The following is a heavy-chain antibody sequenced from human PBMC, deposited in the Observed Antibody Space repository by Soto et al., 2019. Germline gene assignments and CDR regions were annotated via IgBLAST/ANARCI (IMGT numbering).Heavy chain of an antibody. CDR3: ATLRGVITKAEYYYYGMDV. CDR1: GGSCSGYY. V-gene: IGHV4-34*01. Sequence: SETLSLTCAVYGGSCSGYYWSWIRQPPGKGLEWIGEINHSGSTNYNPSLKSRVTISVDTSKNQFSLKLSSVTAADTAVYYCATLRGVITKAEYYYYGMDVWGQGTTVTVSS. D-gene: IGHD3-10*01. J-gene: IGHJ6*02. CDR2: INHSGST.